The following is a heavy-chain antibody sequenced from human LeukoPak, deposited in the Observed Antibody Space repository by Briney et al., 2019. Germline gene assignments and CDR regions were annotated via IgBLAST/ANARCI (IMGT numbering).Heavy chain of an antibody. CDR1: GYSISSGYY. D-gene: IGHD5-24*01. J-gene: IGHJ4*02. CDR3: ARARRDGYNKTPDY. Sequence: SEALSLTCTVSGYSISSGYYWGWIRQPPGKGLEWIGSIYHSGSTYYNPSLKSRVTISVDTSKNQFSLKLSSVTAADTAVYYCARARRDGYNKTPDYWGQGTLVTVSS. V-gene: IGHV4-38-2*02. CDR2: IYHSGST.